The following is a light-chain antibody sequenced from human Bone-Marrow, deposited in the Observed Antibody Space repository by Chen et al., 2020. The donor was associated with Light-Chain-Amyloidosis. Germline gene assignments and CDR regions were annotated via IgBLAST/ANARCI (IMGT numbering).Light chain of an antibody. CDR3: QSADSSGTYEVI. V-gene: IGLV3-25*03. J-gene: IGLJ2*01. CDR2: RDT. Sequence: SYYLPPPPSVSVSPGQPARITCSGDDLPTKYAYWYQQKPGQAPVLVIHRDTERPSGISERFSGSSSGTTATLTISGVQAEDEADYHCQSADSSGTYEVIFGGGTKLTVL. CDR1: DLPTKY.